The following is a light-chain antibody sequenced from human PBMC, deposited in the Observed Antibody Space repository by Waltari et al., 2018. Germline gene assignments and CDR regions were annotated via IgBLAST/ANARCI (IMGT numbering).Light chain of an antibody. V-gene: IGLV2-23*01. CDR3: CSYAGSYTWV. CDR2: DDT. CDR1: SSDVGNYNL. Sequence: QSALTQPASVSGSPGHSITISCTGTSSDVGNYNLVSWYQQYPGKAPKVMIYDDTRRRSGVSDRFSGSKSGNTASLTISGVQAEDGADYYCCSYAGSYTWVFGGGTKLTVL. J-gene: IGLJ3*02.